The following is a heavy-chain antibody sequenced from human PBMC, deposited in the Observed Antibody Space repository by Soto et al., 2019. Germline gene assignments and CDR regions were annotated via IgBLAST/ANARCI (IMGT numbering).Heavy chain of an antibody. J-gene: IGHJ6*02. CDR3: GKDQCRSTPYGLDL. Sequence: HPGGSLRLSCAASGFTFSSYGMHWVRQAPGKGLEWVAVISYDGSNKYYADSVKGRFTISRETSKKTLYLQMNSLRAEDTAVYYCGKDQCRSTPYGLDLWGHGTTVPVAS. CDR1: GFTFSSYG. D-gene: IGHD2-2*01. CDR2: ISYDGSNK. V-gene: IGHV3-30*18.